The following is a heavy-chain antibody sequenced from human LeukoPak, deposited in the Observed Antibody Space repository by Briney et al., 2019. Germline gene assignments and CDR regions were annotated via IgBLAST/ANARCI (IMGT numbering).Heavy chain of an antibody. J-gene: IGHJ3*01. Sequence: QPGGSLRLSCVASGFIIGSYWMSWVRQAPGKGLEWVANIRQDGSEKYCVDSVKGRLTISRDNAKNSLYLQMNNLTAADTAIYYCARAGYYGDDAFDLWGQGTRVTVSS. CDR2: IRQDGSEK. CDR3: ARAGYYGDDAFDL. CDR1: GFIIGSYW. V-gene: IGHV3-7*01. D-gene: IGHD2/OR15-2a*01.